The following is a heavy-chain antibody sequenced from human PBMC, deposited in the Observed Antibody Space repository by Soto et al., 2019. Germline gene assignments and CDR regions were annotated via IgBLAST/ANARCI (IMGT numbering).Heavy chain of an antibody. J-gene: IGHJ4*02. Sequence: QLQLQESGPGLVKPSETLSLTCTVSGGSISSSSYYWGWIRQPPGKGLEWIGRIYYSGSTYYNPSLRSRVTIAVDTSKNQFSLKLSSVTAADTAVYYCASSLVAATAVFDYWGQGTLVTVSS. CDR2: IYYSGST. D-gene: IGHD2-15*01. CDR1: GGSISSSSYY. CDR3: ASSLVAATAVFDY. V-gene: IGHV4-39*01.